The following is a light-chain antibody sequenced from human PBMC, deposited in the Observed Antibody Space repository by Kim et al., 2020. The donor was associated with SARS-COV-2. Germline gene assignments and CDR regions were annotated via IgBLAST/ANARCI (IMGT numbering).Light chain of an antibody. J-gene: IGLJ1*01. Sequence: QSVLTQPPSVSGAPGQRVTISCTASSSNLGAIYDIHWYQQIPGKAPKLLIYGNSNRPSGVPDRFSGSKSDTSASLAITGLQAEDEADYFCQSYDSSLSAYVFGAGTKVTVL. CDR1: SSNLGAIYD. V-gene: IGLV1-40*01. CDR2: GNS. CDR3: QSYDSSLSAYV.